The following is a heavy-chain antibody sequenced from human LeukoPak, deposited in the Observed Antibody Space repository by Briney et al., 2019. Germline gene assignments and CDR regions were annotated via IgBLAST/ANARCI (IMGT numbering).Heavy chain of an antibody. Sequence: ASVKVSCKASGYTFTGYYMHWVRQAPGQGLEWMGIINPSGGSTSYAQKFQGRVTMTRDTSTSTVYMELSSLRSEDTAVYYCARGIMITFGGVINWFDPWGQGALVAVSS. D-gene: IGHD3-16*01. CDR2: INPSGGST. J-gene: IGHJ5*02. V-gene: IGHV1-46*01. CDR3: ARGIMITFGGVINWFDP. CDR1: GYTFTGYY.